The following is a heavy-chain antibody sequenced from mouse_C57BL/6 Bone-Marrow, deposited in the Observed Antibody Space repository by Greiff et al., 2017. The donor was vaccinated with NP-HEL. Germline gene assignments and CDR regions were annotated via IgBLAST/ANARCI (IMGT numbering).Heavy chain of an antibody. CDR2: ISSGSSTI. CDR1: GFTFSDYG. D-gene: IGHD2-4*01. CDR3: ASYDYGDYAMDY. Sequence: EVQLKESGGGLVKPGGSLKLSCAASGFTFSDYGMHWVRQAPEKGLEWVAYISSGSSTIYYADTVKGRFTISRDNAKTTLFLQMTSLRSEDTAMYYCASYDYGDYAMDYWGQGTSVTVSS. V-gene: IGHV5-17*01. J-gene: IGHJ4*01.